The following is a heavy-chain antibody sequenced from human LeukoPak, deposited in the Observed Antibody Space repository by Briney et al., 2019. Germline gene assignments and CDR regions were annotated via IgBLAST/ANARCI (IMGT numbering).Heavy chain of an antibody. D-gene: IGHD6-19*01. V-gene: IGHV3-30*04. CDR3: ARDSSGWYVGYYYGMDV. CDR1: GFTFSSYA. CDR2: ISYDGSNK. J-gene: IGHJ6*02. Sequence: PGRSLRLSCAASGFTFSSYAMHWVRQAPGKGLERVAVISYDGSNKYYADSVKGRFTISRDNSKNTLYLQMNSLRAEDTAVYYCARDSSGWYVGYYYGMDVWGQGTTVTVSS.